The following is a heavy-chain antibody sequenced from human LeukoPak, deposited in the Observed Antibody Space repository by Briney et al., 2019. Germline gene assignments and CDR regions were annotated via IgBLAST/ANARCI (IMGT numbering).Heavy chain of an antibody. D-gene: IGHD2-2*01. CDR3: ARDRDLGYCSSTSCYGGGGIDY. CDR2: ISYDGSNK. CDR1: GFTFSSYA. J-gene: IGHJ4*02. V-gene: IGHV3-30*04. Sequence: GRSLRLSCAASGFTFSSYAMHWVRQAPGKGLEWVAVISYDGSNKYYADSVKGRFTISRDNSKNTLYLQMNSLRAEDTAVYYCARDRDLGYCSSTSCYGGGGIDYWGQGTLVTVSS.